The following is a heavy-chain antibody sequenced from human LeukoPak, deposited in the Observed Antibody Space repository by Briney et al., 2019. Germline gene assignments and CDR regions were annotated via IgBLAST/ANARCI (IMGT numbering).Heavy chain of an antibody. D-gene: IGHD1-26*01. J-gene: IGHJ3*02. Sequence: GGSLRLSCAASGFTFDDYAMHWVRQAPGKGLEWVSGITWNSDSIDYADSVKGRFTISRDDAKNSLYLQMNSLRAEDTAVYYCARYRFVVGATDSFDMWGQGTTVTVSS. CDR2: ITWNSDSI. V-gene: IGHV3-9*01. CDR1: GFTFDDYA. CDR3: ARYRFVVGATDSFDM.